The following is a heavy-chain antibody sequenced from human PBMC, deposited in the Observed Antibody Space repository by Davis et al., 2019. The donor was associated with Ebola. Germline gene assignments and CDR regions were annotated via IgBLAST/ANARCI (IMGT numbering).Heavy chain of an antibody. V-gene: IGHV1-18*01. Sequence: AASVKVSCKASGYTFTSYGISWVRQAPGQGLEWMGWISAYNGNTNYAQKLQGRVTMTRDTSTSTVYMELSSLRSEDTAVYYCARERIVVVVAANEDYYYYGMDVWGKGTTVTVSS. CDR3: ARERIVVVVAANEDYYYYGMDV. J-gene: IGHJ6*04. CDR2: ISAYNGNT. D-gene: IGHD2-15*01. CDR1: GYTFTSYG.